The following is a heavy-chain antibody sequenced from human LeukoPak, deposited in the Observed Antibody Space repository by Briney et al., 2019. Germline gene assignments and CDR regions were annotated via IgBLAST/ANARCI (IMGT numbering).Heavy chain of an antibody. CDR1: GFTVSSNY. CDR2: IYSGGST. V-gene: IGHV3-66*01. J-gene: IGHJ6*02. CDR3: ARAGHMHWLLLYGMDV. D-gene: IGHD3-22*01. Sequence: QPGGSLRLSCAASGFTVSSNYMSWVRQAPGKGLEWVSVIYSGGSTYYADSVKGRFTISRDNSKNTLYLQMNSLRAEDTAVYYSARAGHMHWLLLYGMDVWGQGSTVT.